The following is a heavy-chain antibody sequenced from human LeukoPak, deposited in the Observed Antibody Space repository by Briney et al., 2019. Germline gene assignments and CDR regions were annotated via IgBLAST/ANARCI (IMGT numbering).Heavy chain of an antibody. D-gene: IGHD3-22*01. CDR1: GGSFSGYY. V-gene: IGHV4-34*01. J-gene: IGHJ5*02. Sequence: SETLSLTCAVYGGSFSGYYWIWIRQPPGKGLVWIGEINHSGSTNYNPSLKSRVTISVDTSKNQFSLKLSSVTTAETAVYYCARGADTMIVVVTDNWFDPWGQGTLVTVSS. CDR2: INHSGST. CDR3: ARGADTMIVVVTDNWFDP.